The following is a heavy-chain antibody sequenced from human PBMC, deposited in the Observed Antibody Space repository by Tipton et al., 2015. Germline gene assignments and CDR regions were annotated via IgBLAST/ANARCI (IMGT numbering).Heavy chain of an antibody. Sequence: TLSLTCSVSGGSASSGFYYWTWIRQTPAKGLEWIGYIYQGGSTNYNPSLKSRVTMSVDRPKNQFSLKLTYVTAADTAVYYCARSGYTYGMDVWGQGTTVTVSS. CDR1: GGSASSGFYY. D-gene: IGHD5-12*01. J-gene: IGHJ6*02. V-gene: IGHV4-30-2*01. CDR2: IYQGGST. CDR3: ARSGYTYGMDV.